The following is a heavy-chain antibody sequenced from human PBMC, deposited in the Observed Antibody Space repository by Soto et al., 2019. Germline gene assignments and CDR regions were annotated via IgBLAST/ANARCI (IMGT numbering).Heavy chain of an antibody. J-gene: IGHJ6*02. Sequence: GGSLRLSCAASGFTFSSYGMHWVRQAPGKGLEWVAVISYDGSNKYYADSVKGRFTISRDNSKNTLYLQMNSLRAEDTAVYYCAKDYVYSSGWPNYYYYGMDVWGQGTTVTVSS. CDR1: GFTFSSYG. D-gene: IGHD6-19*01. CDR3: AKDYVYSSGWPNYYYYGMDV. V-gene: IGHV3-30*18. CDR2: ISYDGSNK.